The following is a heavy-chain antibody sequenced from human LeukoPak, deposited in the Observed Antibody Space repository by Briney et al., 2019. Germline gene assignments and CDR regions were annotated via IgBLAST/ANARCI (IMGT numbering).Heavy chain of an antibody. CDR2: INPNSGGT. CDR3: ARGPQYYDILTGYRSMDYYMDV. J-gene: IGHJ6*03. V-gene: IGHV1-2*02. CDR1: GYTFTSYA. Sequence: GASVKVSCKASGYTFTSYAMNWVRQAPGQGLEWMGWINPNSGGTNYAQKFQGRVTMTRDTSISTAYMELSRLRSDDTAVYYCARGPQYYDILTGYRSMDYYMDVWGKGTTVTISS. D-gene: IGHD3-9*01.